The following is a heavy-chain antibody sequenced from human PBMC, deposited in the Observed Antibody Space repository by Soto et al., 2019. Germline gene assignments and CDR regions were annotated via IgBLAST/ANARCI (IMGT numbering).Heavy chain of an antibody. V-gene: IGHV4-59*05. D-gene: IGHD5-18*01. J-gene: IGHJ4*02. CDR2: IYYSGST. CDR1: GGSISSYY. CDR3: ARGRYSYGPQTDYFDY. Sequence: SETLSLTCTVSGGSISSYYWSWIRQPPGKGLEWIGSIYYSGSTYYNPSLKSRVTISVDTSKNQFSLKLSSVTAADTAVYYCARGRYSYGPQTDYFDYWGQGTLVTVS.